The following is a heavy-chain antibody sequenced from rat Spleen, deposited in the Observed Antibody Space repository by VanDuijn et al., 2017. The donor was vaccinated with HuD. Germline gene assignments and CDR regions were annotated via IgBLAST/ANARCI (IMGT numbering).Heavy chain of an antibody. CDR2: ISYDGSST. V-gene: IGHV5-20*01. J-gene: IGHJ3*01. CDR1: GFTFSDYY. Sequence: EVQLVESDGGLVQPGRSLKLSCAASGFTFSDYYMAWVRQAPTKGLEWVATISYDGSSTYYRDSVKGRFTISRDDANSTLYLQMDSLRSEDTATYYCTTYGGLRNWFAYWGQGTLVTVSS. D-gene: IGHD4-1*01. CDR3: TTYGGLRNWFAY.